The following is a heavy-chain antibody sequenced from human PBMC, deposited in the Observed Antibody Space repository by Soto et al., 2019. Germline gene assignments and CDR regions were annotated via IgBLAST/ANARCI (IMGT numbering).Heavy chain of an antibody. Sequence: QVQLQESGPGLVKPSQTLSLTCSVSGVSISSGGYYWSWIRQHPEKGLEWIGYIYYSGSTNYNPSLKSRVSISVGTSSNRFSLDLRSVTAADTAIYYCARHSASWQWCDYWGQGTLVTVTS. CDR2: IYYSGST. D-gene: IGHD2-8*01. J-gene: IGHJ4*02. V-gene: IGHV4-31*03. CDR1: GVSISSGGYY. CDR3: ARHSASWQWCDY.